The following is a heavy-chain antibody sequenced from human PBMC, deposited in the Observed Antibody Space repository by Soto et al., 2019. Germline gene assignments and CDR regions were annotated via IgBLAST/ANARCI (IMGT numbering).Heavy chain of an antibody. V-gene: IGHV3-73*02. D-gene: IGHD4-17*01. CDR3: TSPGDFQDY. Sequence: EVQLVESGGGLVQPGGSLKLSCVASGFPFSGSAVHWVRQASGKGLEWIGRIRSKANNYATTYTASLEGRFSIPRDDSKNTAYLQMYSLKTEDTAVYYCTSPGDFQDYWGQGTLVTVSS. CDR1: GFPFSGSA. J-gene: IGHJ4*02. CDR2: IRSKANNYAT.